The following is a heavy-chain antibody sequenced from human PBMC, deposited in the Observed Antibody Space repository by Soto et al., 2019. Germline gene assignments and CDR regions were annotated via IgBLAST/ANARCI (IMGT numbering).Heavy chain of an antibody. CDR2: INPSGGHT. D-gene: IGHD2-21*01. CDR1: GNTFSNYY. CDR3: AGGGHVVVVPPAFDS. Sequence: GASVKVSCKASGNTFSNYYIHWVRQAPGQGLEWMGTINPSGGHTTYAQKFLGRVTMTRDSSTSTLYMELTSLRFEDTAVYYCAGGGHVVVVPPAFDSGGRGPRFPVS. V-gene: IGHV1-46*01. J-gene: IGHJ4*02.